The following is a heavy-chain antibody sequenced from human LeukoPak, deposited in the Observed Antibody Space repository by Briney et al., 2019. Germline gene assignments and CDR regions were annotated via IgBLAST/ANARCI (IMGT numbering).Heavy chain of an antibody. CDR1: GFTFSSYG. D-gene: IGHD3-16*01. CDR2: IWYDGSNK. CDR3: AKDGAGGRDFDY. Sequence: GRSLRLSCAASGFTFSSYGMHWVRQAPGKGLEWVAVIWYDGSNKYYADSVKGRFTISRDNSKNTLYLQMNSLRAEDTAVYYCAKDGAGGRDFDYWGQGTLVTVSS. J-gene: IGHJ4*02. V-gene: IGHV3-33*06.